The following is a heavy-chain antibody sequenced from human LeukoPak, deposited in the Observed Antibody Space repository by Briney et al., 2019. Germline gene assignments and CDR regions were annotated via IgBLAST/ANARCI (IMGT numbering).Heavy chain of an antibody. CDR2: IKQDGSEK. CDR1: GFTFSSYW. Sequence: GGSLRLSCAASGFTFSSYWMSWVRQAPGKGLEWVANIKQDGSEKYYVDSVKGRFTISRDNAKNSLYLQMNSLRAEDTAVYYCARDKEMATLPQAFGYWGQGTLVTVSS. CDR3: ARDKEMATLPQAFGY. V-gene: IGHV3-7*01. J-gene: IGHJ4*02. D-gene: IGHD5-24*01.